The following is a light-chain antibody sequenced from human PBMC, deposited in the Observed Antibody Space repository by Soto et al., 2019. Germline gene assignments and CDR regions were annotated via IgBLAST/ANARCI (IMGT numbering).Light chain of an antibody. CDR3: QHGSNWPPPFT. V-gene: IGKV3-11*01. J-gene: IGKJ3*01. CDR1: QSVNNF. Sequence: EIVLTQSPATLSLSPGERATLSCRASQSVNNFLAWYQQRPGQAPRLLIYDASSRAIGIPARFRGSGSGTDFTLTISSLEPEDFAVYYCQHGSNWPPPFTFGPGTKVDVK. CDR2: DAS.